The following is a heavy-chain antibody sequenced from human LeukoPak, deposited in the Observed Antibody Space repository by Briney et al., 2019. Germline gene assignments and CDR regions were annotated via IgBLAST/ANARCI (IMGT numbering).Heavy chain of an antibody. CDR3: ARDEGSAYPFDY. Sequence: SETLSLTFTVSGGSISSSSYYWGWIRQPPGKGLEWTGSIYYSGSTYYNPSLKSRDTISVDTSNNQFSLNLNSVTAAGTAVYFCARDEGSAYPFDYWGQGTLVTVSS. V-gene: IGHV4-39*07. D-gene: IGHD3-22*01. CDR1: GGSISSSSYY. J-gene: IGHJ4*02. CDR2: IYYSGST.